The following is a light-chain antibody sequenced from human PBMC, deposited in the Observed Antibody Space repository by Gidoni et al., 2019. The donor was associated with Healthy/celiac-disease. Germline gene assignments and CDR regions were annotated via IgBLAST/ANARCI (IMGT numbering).Light chain of an antibody. CDR1: QSISSW. J-gene: IGKJ1*01. V-gene: IGKV1-5*03. CDR3: QQYNSLWT. CDR2: KAS. Sequence: DIQMTKSPSTLSASVGDRVTITCRSSQSISSWLAWYQQKPGKAPKLLIYKASSLESGVPSRLSGSGSGKEVTLTISSLQPDDFETYYCQQYNSLWTFGQGTKVEIK.